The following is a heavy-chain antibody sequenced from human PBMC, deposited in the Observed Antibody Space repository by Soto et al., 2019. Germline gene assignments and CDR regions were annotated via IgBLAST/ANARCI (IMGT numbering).Heavy chain of an antibody. Sequence: GGSLRLSCAASGFAFSSHPMSWVRQAPERGLEWVSGISDSGGLRYNAASGKGRLPISRDNSKNTLSLQINSLRAEDTAVYYCAWRAFGSSRSFDIWGQGTMVTVSS. CDR3: AWRAFGSSRSFDI. D-gene: IGHD6-6*01. CDR1: GFAFSSHP. V-gene: IGHV3-23*01. CDR2: ISDSGGLR. J-gene: IGHJ3*02.